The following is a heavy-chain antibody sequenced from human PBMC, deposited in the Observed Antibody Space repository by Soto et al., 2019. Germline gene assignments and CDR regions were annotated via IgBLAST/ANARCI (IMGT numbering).Heavy chain of an antibody. Sequence: GGSLRLSCAASGFTFSSYWMSWVRQAPGKGLEWVANIKQDGSEKYYVDSVKGRFTISRDNAKNSLYLQMNSLRAEDTAVYYCARYSGTIFGVVLDAFDIWGQGTMVTVSS. CDR1: GFTFSSYW. CDR3: ARYSGTIFGVVLDAFDI. CDR2: IKQDGSEK. V-gene: IGHV3-7*01. D-gene: IGHD3-3*01. J-gene: IGHJ3*02.